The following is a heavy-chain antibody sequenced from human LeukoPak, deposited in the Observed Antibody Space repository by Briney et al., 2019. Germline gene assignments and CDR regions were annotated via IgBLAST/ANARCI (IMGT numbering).Heavy chain of an antibody. J-gene: IGHJ4*02. V-gene: IGHV3-33*06. Sequence: PGGSLRLSCAASGFTFSSYGMHWVSHAPGKGLEWVAVIWYDGSNKYYADSVKGRFTISRDNSKNTLYLQMNSLRAEDTAVYYCAKDMSSSWYAFDYWGQGTLVTVSS. CDR2: IWYDGSNK. CDR3: AKDMSSSWYAFDY. CDR1: GFTFSSYG. D-gene: IGHD6-13*01.